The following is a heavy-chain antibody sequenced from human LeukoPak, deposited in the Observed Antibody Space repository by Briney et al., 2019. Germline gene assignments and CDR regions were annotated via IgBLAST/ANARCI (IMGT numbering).Heavy chain of an antibody. CDR3: AHRRHYYDSSGYDIYDAFDI. CDR1: GFSLSTSGVG. J-gene: IGHJ3*02. V-gene: IGHV2-5*02. D-gene: IGHD3-22*01. Sequence: ESGPTLVKPTQTLTLTRTFSGFSLSTSGVGVGWIRQPPGKALEWLALIYWDDDKRYSPSLKSRLTITKDTSKNQVVLTMTNMDPVDTATYYCAHRRHYYDSSGYDIYDAFDIWGQGTMVTVSS. CDR2: IYWDDDK.